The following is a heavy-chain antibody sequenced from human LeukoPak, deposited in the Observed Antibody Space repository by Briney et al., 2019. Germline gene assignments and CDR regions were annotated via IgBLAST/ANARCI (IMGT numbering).Heavy chain of an antibody. Sequence: GGSLRLSCAASGFTFSDYYMSWIRQAPGKGLEWVSYISSSGSTIYYADSVKGRFTISRDNAKNSLHLQMNSLRAEDTAVYYCARRIVTTIAQYYFDYWGQGTLVTVSS. J-gene: IGHJ4*02. D-gene: IGHD5-12*01. V-gene: IGHV3-11*04. CDR3: ARRIVTTIAQYYFDY. CDR1: GFTFSDYY. CDR2: ISSSGSTI.